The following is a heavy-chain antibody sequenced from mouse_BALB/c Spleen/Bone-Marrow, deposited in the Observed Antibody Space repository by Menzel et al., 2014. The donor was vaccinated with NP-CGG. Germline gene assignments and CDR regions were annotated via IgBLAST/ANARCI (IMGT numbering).Heavy chain of an antibody. CDR3: TNWACFAH. Sequence: VQLVESGAELVRPRASVTLSCKASGYTFTDYEMHWVKQTPVHGLEWIGAIDPETGGTAYNQKFKGKATLTADKSSSTAYMELRSLTSEDSAVYYCTNWACFAHWGQGTLVTVSA. CDR2: IDPETGGT. J-gene: IGHJ3*01. D-gene: IGHD4-1*01. CDR1: GYTFTDYE. V-gene: IGHV1-15*01.